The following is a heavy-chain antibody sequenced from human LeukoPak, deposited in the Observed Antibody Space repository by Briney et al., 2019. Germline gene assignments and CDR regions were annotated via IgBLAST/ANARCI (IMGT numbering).Heavy chain of an antibody. CDR1: GFTFSSYG. V-gene: IGHV3-33*01. Sequence: PGGSLRLSCAASGFTFSSYGMHWVRQAPGKGLEWVAVIWYDGSNKYYADSVKGRFTISRDNSKNTLYLQMNSLRAEDTAVYYCARAGRGDSKFLFDYWGQGTLVTVSS. CDR3: ARAGRGDSKFLFDY. J-gene: IGHJ4*02. D-gene: IGHD3-10*01. CDR2: IWYDGSNK.